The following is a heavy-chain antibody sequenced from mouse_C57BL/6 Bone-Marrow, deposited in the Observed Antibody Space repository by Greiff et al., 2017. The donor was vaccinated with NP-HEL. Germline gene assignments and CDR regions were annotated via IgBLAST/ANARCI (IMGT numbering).Heavy chain of an antibody. CDR3: ARPVRGPYYYAMDY. Sequence: EVKLVESGGGLVQPGGSLKLSCAASGFTFSDYYMYWVRQTPEKRLEWVAYISNGGGSTYYPDTVKGRFTISRDNAKNTLYLQMSRLKSEDTAMYYCARPVRGPYYYAMDYWGQGTSVTVSS. D-gene: IGHD1-1*01. CDR2: ISNGGGST. V-gene: IGHV5-12*01. J-gene: IGHJ4*01. CDR1: GFTFSDYY.